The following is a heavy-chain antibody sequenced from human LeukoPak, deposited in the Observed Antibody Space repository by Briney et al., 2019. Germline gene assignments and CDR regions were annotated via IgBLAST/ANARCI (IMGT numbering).Heavy chain of an antibody. CDR2: INSDGSST. CDR1: GFTFSSYC. D-gene: IGHD2-2*01. Sequence: GGSLTLSCAASGFTFSSYCMHWVRQAPGKGLVWVSRINSDGSSTSYADSVKGRFTISRDNAKNTLYLQMNSLSAEDTAVYYCARGFCSSTSCYLYFDYWGQGTLVTVSS. CDR3: ARGFCSSTSCYLYFDY. J-gene: IGHJ4*02. V-gene: IGHV3-74*01.